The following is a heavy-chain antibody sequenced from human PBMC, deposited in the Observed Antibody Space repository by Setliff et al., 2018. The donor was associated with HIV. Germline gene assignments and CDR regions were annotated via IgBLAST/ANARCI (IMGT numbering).Heavy chain of an antibody. CDR2: MNPNSGNT. CDR1: GYTFTSYD. Sequence: ASVKVSCKASGYTFTSYDINWVRQATGQGLEWMGWMNPNSGNTGYAEKFQGRVTMTRDTSISTAFMDLSRLRSDDTAVYYCASKLHCTNGVCLDAFDIWGQGTMVTVSS. J-gene: IGHJ3*02. D-gene: IGHD2-8*01. CDR3: ASKLHCTNGVCLDAFDI. V-gene: IGHV1-8*02.